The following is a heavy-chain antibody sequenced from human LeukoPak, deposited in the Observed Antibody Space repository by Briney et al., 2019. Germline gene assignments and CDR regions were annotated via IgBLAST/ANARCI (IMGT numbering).Heavy chain of an antibody. CDR2: IDPSDSYT. J-gene: IGHJ4*02. Sequence: GESLQISCKGSGSIFTSYWISWVRQLPGKGLEWMGRIDPSDSYTNYSPSFQGHVTISADKSISTAYLQWSSLKSSDTAMYYCARHDADYYDSSGYPRDYWGQGTLATVSS. D-gene: IGHD3-22*01. CDR3: ARHDADYYDSSGYPRDY. CDR1: GSIFTSYW. V-gene: IGHV5-10-1*01.